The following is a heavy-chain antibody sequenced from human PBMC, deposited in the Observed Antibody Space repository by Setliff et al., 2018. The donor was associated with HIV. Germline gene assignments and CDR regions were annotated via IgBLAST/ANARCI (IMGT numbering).Heavy chain of an antibody. V-gene: IGHV4-39*07. CDR1: GGFIKNSNYY. Sequence: SETLSLTCTVYGGFIKNSNYYWGWIRQPTGKGLEWIGNINYSGSTYYNPSLKSRVTISVDTSKNKFSLKLTSVTTADTAVYYCARSRTSSGYYGVTGYGMDVWGQGTTVTVSS. CDR3: ARSRTSSGYYGVTGYGMDV. CDR2: INYSGST. J-gene: IGHJ6*02. D-gene: IGHD3-22*01.